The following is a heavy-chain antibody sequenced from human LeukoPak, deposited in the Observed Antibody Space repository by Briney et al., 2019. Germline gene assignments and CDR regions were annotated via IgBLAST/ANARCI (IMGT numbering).Heavy chain of an antibody. CDR3: AKFFRPREDNDAFDI. CDR1: GFTFSSYG. CDR2: IRYDGSNK. Sequence: GGSLRLSCAASGFTFSSYGMHWVRQAPGKGLEWVAFIRYDGSNKYYADSVKGRFTISRDNSKNTLYLQMNSLRAEDTAVYYCAKFFRPREDNDAFDIWGQGTMVTVSS. D-gene: IGHD2-15*01. V-gene: IGHV3-30*02. J-gene: IGHJ3*02.